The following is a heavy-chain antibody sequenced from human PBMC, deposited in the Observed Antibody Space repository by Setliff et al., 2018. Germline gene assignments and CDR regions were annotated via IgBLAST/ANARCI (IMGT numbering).Heavy chain of an antibody. CDR3: ARAQVVFAISAPVWYFEV. J-gene: IGHJ2*01. D-gene: IGHD2-21*01. CDR1: GGSFSGYQ. Sequence: SETLSLTCVVYGGSFSGYQWSWIRQPPGKGLEWIGETNHSGSTNYNPSLKSRVSISVEKSKNQFSLKLTSVTAADTAVYYCARAQVVFAISAPVWYFEVWGRGTQVTVSS. CDR2: TNHSGST. V-gene: IGHV4-34*01.